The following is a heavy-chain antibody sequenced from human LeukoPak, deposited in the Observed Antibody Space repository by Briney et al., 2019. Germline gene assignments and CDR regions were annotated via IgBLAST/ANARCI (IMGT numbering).Heavy chain of an antibody. CDR2: IKQDGSEK. D-gene: IGHD3/OR15-3a*01. CDR3: ATSYDLGWLIGY. Sequence: PGGSLRLSCAASGFTFGDTWMNWFRQVPGQGLEWVANIKQDGSEKFYVASVKGRFTISRDNGKSSLYLQMNSLRAEDTALYYCATSYDLGWLIGYWGQGTLVTVSS. J-gene: IGHJ4*02. CDR1: GFTFGDTW. V-gene: IGHV3-7*03.